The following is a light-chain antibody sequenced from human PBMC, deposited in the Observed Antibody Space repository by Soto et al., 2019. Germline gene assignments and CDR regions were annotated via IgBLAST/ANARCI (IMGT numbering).Light chain of an antibody. J-gene: IGKJ5*01. CDR2: DIS. V-gene: IGKV3-15*01. CDR1: QSVGNK. Sequence: EIVVTQSPATLSVSPGERATLSCRASQSVGNKVAWYQHKPGQTPRHIIYDISTRAAGVPARFSGSGYGTDFTLTISSLQSEDFAVYYCQQYNIWRSITFGQGTRLEIK. CDR3: QQYNIWRSIT.